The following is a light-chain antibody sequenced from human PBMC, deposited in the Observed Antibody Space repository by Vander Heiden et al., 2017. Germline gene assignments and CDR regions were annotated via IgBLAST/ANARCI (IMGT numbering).Light chain of an antibody. CDR3: MQYARWPWT. CDR1: QSLKYSVGDTY. V-gene: IGKV2-30*01. CDR2: KVS. Sequence: DVVLIQSQTPLPVTLGQPASITCRSSQSLKYSVGDTYLNWFQQRPGQSPRRLMYKVSSRDSGIPDRFNGSGSGTDFTLKISRVEAEDFGMYYCMQYARWPWTFGQGTKVEIK. J-gene: IGKJ1*01.